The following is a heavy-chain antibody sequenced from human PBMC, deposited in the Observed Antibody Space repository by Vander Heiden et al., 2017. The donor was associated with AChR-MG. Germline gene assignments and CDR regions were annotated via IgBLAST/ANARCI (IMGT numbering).Heavy chain of an antibody. D-gene: IGHD3-3*01. CDR1: GFTPSSSD. CDR3: AKGVGVLRFVEWFNQGGVFDY. CDR2: ISGGGGST. J-gene: IGHJ4*02. V-gene: IGHV3-23*01. Sequence: EVQLLASGGGLVQPGGSLRLSCAVAGFTPSSSDISRVRQAPGKGLEWVSAISGGGGSTYYADSVKGRFTISRDNSKNTLYLQMNSLRAEDTAVYYCAKGVGVLRFVEWFNQGGVFDYWGQGTLVTVSS.